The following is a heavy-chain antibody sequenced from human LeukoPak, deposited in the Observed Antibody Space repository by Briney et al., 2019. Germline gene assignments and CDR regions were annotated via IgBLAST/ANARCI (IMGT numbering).Heavy chain of an antibody. J-gene: IGHJ3*02. Sequence: PSQTLSLTCTVSGGSISSGDYYWSWIRQPPGKGLEWIGYIYYSGSTYYNPSLKSRVTISVDTSKNQFSLKLSSMTAADTAVYYCDRSGHYAFDIWGQGTMGTVSS. V-gene: IGHV4-30-4*08. CDR2: IYYSGST. D-gene: IGHD3-3*02. CDR3: DRSGHYAFDI. CDR1: GGSISSGDYY.